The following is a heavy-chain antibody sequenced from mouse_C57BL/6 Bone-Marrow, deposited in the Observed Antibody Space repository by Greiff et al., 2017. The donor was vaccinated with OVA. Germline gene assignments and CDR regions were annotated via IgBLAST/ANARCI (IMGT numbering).Heavy chain of an antibody. CDR1: GYTFTSYW. V-gene: IGHV1-50*01. CDR2: IDPSDSYT. CDR3: ARGDYGFPFAY. Sequence: QVQLKQPGAELVKPGASVKLSCKASGYTFTSYWMQWVNQRPGQGLEWIGEIDPSDSYTNYNHKFKGKAPLTVDTTSSTAYMQLSSLTSEDSAVYYSARGDYGFPFAYWGQGTLVTVSA. D-gene: IGHD2-2*01. J-gene: IGHJ3*01.